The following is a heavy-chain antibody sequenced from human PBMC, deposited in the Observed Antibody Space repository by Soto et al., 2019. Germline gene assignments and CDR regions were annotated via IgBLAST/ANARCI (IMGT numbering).Heavy chain of an antibody. J-gene: IGHJ4*02. CDR1: GFSVTSNY. CDR3: ARVTTFYDILTSSYALSYFDY. D-gene: IGHD3-9*01. CDR2: IYAGGNT. V-gene: IGHV3-53*01. Sequence: VQLVESGGTLVQPGGSLRLSCAASGFSVTSNYMTWVRQAPGKGLECVSVIYAGGNTYYPDSVKGRFTISSDNSKNTLVLQMNNRSAEDTAVYYCARVTTFYDILTSSYALSYFDYWGQGTRVTVSS.